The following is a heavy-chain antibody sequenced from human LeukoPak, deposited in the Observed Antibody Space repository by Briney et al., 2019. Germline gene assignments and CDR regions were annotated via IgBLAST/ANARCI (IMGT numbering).Heavy chain of an antibody. CDR2: IYTSGST. CDR1: GGSISSGSYY. CDR3: ARDLRLVIAAGWFDP. D-gene: IGHD2-21*01. J-gene: IGHJ5*02. Sequence: SQTLSLTCTVSGGSISSGSYYWSWIRQPAGKGLEWIGRIYTSGSTNYNPSLKSRVTISVDTSKNQFSLKLSSVTAGDTAVYYCARDLRLVIAAGWFDPWGQGTLVTVSS. V-gene: IGHV4-61*02.